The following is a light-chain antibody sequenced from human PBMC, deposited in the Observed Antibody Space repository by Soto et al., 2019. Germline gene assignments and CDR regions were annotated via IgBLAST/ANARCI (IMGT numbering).Light chain of an antibody. CDR1: QSISSY. CDR3: QQSYSTPRT. J-gene: IGKJ1*01. Sequence: EIHMTHSPSSLSAFVVDGVTITCRASQSISSYLNWYQQKPGKAPKLLIYAASSLQSGVPSRFSGSGSGTDFTLTISSLEPEDFATYYCQQSYSTPRTFGQGTQVDIK. V-gene: IGKV1-39*01. CDR2: AAS.